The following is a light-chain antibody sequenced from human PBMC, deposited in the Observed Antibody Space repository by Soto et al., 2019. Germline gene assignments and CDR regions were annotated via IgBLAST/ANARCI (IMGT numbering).Light chain of an antibody. J-gene: IGKJ2*01. CDR3: LQDYDYPYT. Sequence: AIQMTQSPSSLSASVGDRVTITCRASQGIRTDLGWYQQKPGQAPKLLIYAASRLQSGVPSRFSGSGSGTDFTLTISSLQPEDFATYYCLQDYDYPYTFGQGTKLEIK. CDR1: QGIRTD. V-gene: IGKV1-6*01. CDR2: AAS.